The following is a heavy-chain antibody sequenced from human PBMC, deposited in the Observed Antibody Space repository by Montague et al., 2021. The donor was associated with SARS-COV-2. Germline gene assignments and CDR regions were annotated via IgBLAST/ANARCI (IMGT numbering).Heavy chain of an antibody. CDR1: GGSISSSSYY. V-gene: IGHV4-39*07. CDR2: IYYTGST. CDR3: ARLKSVITVGGVIVLFDF. J-gene: IGHJ4*01. D-gene: IGHD3-16*02. Sequence: SETLSLTCTVSGGSISSSSYYWGWIRQPPGKGLEWIGSIYYTGSTYYNLSLKSRVTISVDTSKNQFSLKLSSVTAADTAVYYCARLKSVITVGGVIVLFDFWGQGTLVTVSS.